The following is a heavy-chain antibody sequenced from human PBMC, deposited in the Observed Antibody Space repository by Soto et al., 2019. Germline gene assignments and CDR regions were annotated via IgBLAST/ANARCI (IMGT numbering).Heavy chain of an antibody. D-gene: IGHD2-2*02. CDR3: ARSSTHTQDIVVVPAAIERSYYYYGMDV. CDR2: IYYSGST. Sequence: SETLSLTCTVSGGSISSYYWSWIRQPPGRGLEWIGYIYYSGSTNYNPSLKSRVTISVDTSKNQFSLKLSSVTAADTAVYYCARSSTHTQDIVVVPAAIERSYYYYGMDVWGQGTAVTVSS. V-gene: IGHV4-59*01. CDR1: GGSISSYY. J-gene: IGHJ6*02.